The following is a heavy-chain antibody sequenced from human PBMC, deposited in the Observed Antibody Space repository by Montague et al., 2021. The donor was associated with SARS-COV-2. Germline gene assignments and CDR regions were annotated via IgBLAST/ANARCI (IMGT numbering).Heavy chain of an antibody. D-gene: IGHD7-27*01. CDR3: ARNRGWGSRGAGYIDL. CDR2: IYYTGST. CDR1: GGSISGDNYY. V-gene: IGHV4-31*03. J-gene: IGHJ2*01. Sequence: TLSLTCTVSGGSISGDNYYWTWIRQHPGKGLESIAYIYYTGSTYYNPSLQSRLRTSLDTSKNQFSLTLTSVTAADTAIYYCARNRGWGSRGAGYIDLWGRGTLVTVSS.